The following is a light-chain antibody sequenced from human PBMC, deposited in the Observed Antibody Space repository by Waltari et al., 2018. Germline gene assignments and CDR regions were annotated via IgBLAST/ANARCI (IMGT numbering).Light chain of an antibody. CDR2: EPS. V-gene: IGKV3-11*01. CDR3: QQRANWPPLT. CDR1: QSVYTF. J-gene: IGKJ4*01. Sequence: EIVLTQSPGTLSLSPGERATLPCRASQSVYTFLSWYQQKPGQPPRLLIYEPSKRATGTPARFSGSGSGTDFTLTISSLEPEDSAVYYCQQRANWPPLTFGGGTKVEI.